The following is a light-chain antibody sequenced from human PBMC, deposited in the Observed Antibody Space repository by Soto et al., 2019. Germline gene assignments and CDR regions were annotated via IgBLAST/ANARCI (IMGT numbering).Light chain of an antibody. CDR2: GPS. CDR1: QSVSSSY. CDR3: QQYGSSPT. J-gene: IGKJ5*01. Sequence: ENVLTQSPGTLSLFPGERATLSCRASQSVSSSYLAWYRQKPGQAPRLLIYGPSSRATGIPDRFSGSGSGTDFTLTTSRLEPEDFAVYYCQQYGSSPTFGQGTRMESK. V-gene: IGKV3-20*01.